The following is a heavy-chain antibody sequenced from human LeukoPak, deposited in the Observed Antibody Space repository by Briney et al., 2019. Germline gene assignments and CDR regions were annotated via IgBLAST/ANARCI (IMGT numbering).Heavy chain of an antibody. V-gene: IGHV4/OR15-8*01. D-gene: IGHD2-15*01. J-gene: IGHJ5*02. CDR3: ARRGLYNCGADSCYSVDT. CDR2: VWHSGST. CDR1: GGSIRSSNW. Sequence: SETLSLTWGVSGGSIRSSNWWTWVRQPPGKGLQWIGEVWHSGSTNYNPSLRNRVTIAVDKSENHFSVKLTSVTSADTAVYYCARRGLYNCGADSCYSVDTWGQGTLVTVSS.